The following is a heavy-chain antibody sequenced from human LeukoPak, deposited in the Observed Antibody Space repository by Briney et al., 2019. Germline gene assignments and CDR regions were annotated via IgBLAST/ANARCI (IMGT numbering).Heavy chain of an antibody. Sequence: GGSLRLSCEASGFTFSHYWMTWVRQAPGKGLECVANIKHDGSENYYVDSVKGRFTISRDNAKNSLYLQMNSLRAEDTAVYYCARGRDYGHDVGYYYYGMDVWGQGTTVTVSS. D-gene: IGHD4-17*01. CDR1: GFTFSHYW. CDR3: ARGRDYGHDVGYYYYGMDV. V-gene: IGHV3-7*05. CDR2: IKHDGSEN. J-gene: IGHJ6*02.